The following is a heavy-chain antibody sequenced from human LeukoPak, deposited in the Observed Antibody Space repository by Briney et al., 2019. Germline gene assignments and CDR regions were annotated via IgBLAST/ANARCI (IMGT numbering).Heavy chain of an antibody. Sequence: PSETLSLTCTVSGGSISSSSYYWGWIRQPPGKGLEWIGSIYYSGSTNYNPSLNGRVTMSVDTSKNQFSLNLRSVTAADTAVYYCARETTGTSRGLDYWGQGTLVTVSS. CDR2: IYYSGST. J-gene: IGHJ4*02. D-gene: IGHD1-1*01. V-gene: IGHV4-39*07. CDR3: ARETTGTSRGLDY. CDR1: GGSISSSSYY.